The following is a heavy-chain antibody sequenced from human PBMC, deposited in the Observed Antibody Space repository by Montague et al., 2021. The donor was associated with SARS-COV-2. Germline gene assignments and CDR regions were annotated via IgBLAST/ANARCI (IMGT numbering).Heavy chain of an antibody. D-gene: IGHD2-2*01. J-gene: IGHJ4*02. CDR1: GDSVSSNIAT. Sequence: CAISGDSVSSNIATWNWIRQSPSRGLEWLGGTYYRSKWYNDYAEPVKSRITIDPNTSKHQFSLHLNSVTPEDTAVYYCARIPVGSKYYFDFWGQGTLVTVSS. CDR3: ARIPVGSKYYFDF. V-gene: IGHV6-1*01. CDR2: TYYRSKWYN.